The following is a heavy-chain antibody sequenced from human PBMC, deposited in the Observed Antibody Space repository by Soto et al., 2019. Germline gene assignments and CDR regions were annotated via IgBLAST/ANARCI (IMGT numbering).Heavy chain of an antibody. CDR3: AKDGYSITRNKPLDY. Sequence: WWSLRLSCSASIFTCSSYAMCWCRQAPGKGLEWVSSISVSGGSTYYADSVKGRFTISRDNSKNTLYLQMNSLRAEDTAVYYCAKDGYSITRNKPLDYWGQGTLVTVSS. V-gene: IGHV3-23*01. CDR2: ISVSGGST. D-gene: IGHD2-2*01. CDR1: IFTCSSYA. J-gene: IGHJ4*02.